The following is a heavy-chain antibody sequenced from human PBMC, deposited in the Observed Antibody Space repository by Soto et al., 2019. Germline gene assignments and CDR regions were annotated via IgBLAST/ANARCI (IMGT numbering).Heavy chain of an antibody. Sequence: PSETLSLTCAVYGGSFSGYYWSWIRQPPGKGLEWIGEINHSGSTNYNPSLKGRVTISVDTSKNQFSLKLSSVTAADTAVYYCARGDYYGSGSYRAENWFDPWGQGTLVTVSS. J-gene: IGHJ5*02. CDR2: INHSGST. V-gene: IGHV4-34*01. D-gene: IGHD3-10*01. CDR1: GGSFSGYY. CDR3: ARGDYYGSGSYRAENWFDP.